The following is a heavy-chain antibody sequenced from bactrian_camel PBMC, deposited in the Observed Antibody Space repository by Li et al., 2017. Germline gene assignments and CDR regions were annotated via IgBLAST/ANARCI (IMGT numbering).Heavy chain of an antibody. CDR3: AADKSPCSRIPIYWVREDQYKY. V-gene: IGHV3S26*01. D-gene: IGHD3*01. J-gene: IGHJ4*01. CDR1: GLTGSPYC. Sequence: HVQLVESGGGSVQAGGSLRLSCAASGLTGSPYCMGWLRQAPGKEREGVANIDATGAPTYADSVKGRFTISKDKANNTLYLQMNSLEPEDTAKYYCAADKSPCSRIPIYWVREDQYKYWGQGTQVTVS. CDR2: IDATGAP.